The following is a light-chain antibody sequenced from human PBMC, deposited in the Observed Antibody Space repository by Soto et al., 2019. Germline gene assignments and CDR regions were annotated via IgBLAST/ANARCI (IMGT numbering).Light chain of an antibody. J-gene: IGLJ3*02. CDR1: SSNIGAGYD. CDR2: DNN. Sequence: QSVLTQPPSVSGAPGQRVTISCTGSSSNIGAGYDVHWYQQLPGTAPKLLIYDNNNRPSGVPDRFSGSKSVTSASLAITGLQAVDEADYYCQSYDSSLSGWVFGGGTQLTVL. V-gene: IGLV1-40*01. CDR3: QSYDSSLSGWV.